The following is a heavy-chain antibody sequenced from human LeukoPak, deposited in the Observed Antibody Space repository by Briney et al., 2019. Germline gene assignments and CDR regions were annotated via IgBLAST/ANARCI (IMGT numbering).Heavy chain of an antibody. Sequence: GGSLRLSCAASGITFSSYAMSWVRQPPGKGLEWVSAISGSAGSAYYADSVKGRLTTSRDNSKNTLYLQMNSLRAEDTAIYYCAKDLTAMIRYYFDYWGQGTLLTVSS. D-gene: IGHD5-18*01. CDR3: AKDLTAMIRYYFDY. CDR1: GITFSSYA. CDR2: ISGSAGSA. V-gene: IGHV3-23*01. J-gene: IGHJ4*02.